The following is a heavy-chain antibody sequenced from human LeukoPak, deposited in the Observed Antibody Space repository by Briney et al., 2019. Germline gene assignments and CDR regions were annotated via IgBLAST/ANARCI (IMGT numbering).Heavy chain of an antibody. CDR3: ASSRLYPYSSSWYFDY. Sequence: SETLSLTCAVSGGSISSNSYYWGWIRQPPGKGLEWIGSIYYSGSTYYNPSLKSRVTISVDTSKNQFSLKLSSVTAADTAVYYCASSRLYPYSSSWYFDYWGQGTLVTVSS. J-gene: IGHJ4*02. CDR2: IYYSGST. D-gene: IGHD6-13*01. CDR1: GGSISSNSYY. V-gene: IGHV4-39*07.